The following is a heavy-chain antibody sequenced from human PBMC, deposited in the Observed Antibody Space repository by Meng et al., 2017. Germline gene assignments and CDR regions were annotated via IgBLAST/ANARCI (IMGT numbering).Heavy chain of an antibody. CDR3: ARGVLRYFDWFPTAGY. D-gene: IGHD3-9*01. CDR1: GFTLSDYY. CDR2: ISSSGSTI. Sequence: GESLKISCAASGFTLSDYYMSWIRQAPGKGLEWVSYISSSGSTIYYADSVKGRFTISRDNAKNSLYLQMNSLRAEDTAVYYCARGVLRYFDWFPTAGYWGQGTLVTVSS. J-gene: IGHJ4*02. V-gene: IGHV3-11*01.